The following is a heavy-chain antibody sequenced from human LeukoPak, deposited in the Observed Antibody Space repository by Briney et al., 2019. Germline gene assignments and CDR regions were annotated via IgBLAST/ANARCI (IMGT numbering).Heavy chain of an antibody. D-gene: IGHD3-22*01. CDR2: IIPIFDSA. CDR3: ASQDASIYSESSTSPTYSD. J-gene: IGHJ4*02. Sequence: SVKVSCKASGGTFANYAFNWVRQASGQGLEWMGRIIPIFDSAHYAQRFQGRITITTDESSTTAYMTLSSLTSDDTAVYYCASQDASIYSESSTSPTYSDWGQGTLSPSPQ. V-gene: IGHV1-69*05. CDR1: GGTFANYA.